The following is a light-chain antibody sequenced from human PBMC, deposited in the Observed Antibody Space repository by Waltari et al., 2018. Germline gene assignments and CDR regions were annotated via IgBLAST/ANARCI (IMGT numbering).Light chain of an antibody. J-gene: IGKJ5*01. CDR1: QGISSH. Sequence: DIQLAQSPSFLPASVGGRVTITCRASQGISSHLVWYQQKPGKAPKLLIYAASTLQSGVPSRFSGSGSETQFTLTISSLQPEDSATYSCQQLSTYPITFGQGTRVEIK. V-gene: IGKV1-9*01. CDR3: QQLSTYPIT. CDR2: AAS.